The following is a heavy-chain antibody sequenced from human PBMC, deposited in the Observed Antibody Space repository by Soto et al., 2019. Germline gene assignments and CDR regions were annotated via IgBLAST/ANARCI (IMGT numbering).Heavy chain of an antibody. J-gene: IGHJ6*02. CDR2: IIPIFGTA. D-gene: IGHD3-3*01. CDR1: GGTFSSYA. Sequence: SVKVSCKASGGTFSSYAISWVRQAPGQGLEWMGRIIPIFGTANYAQKFQGRVTITADESTSTAYMELSSLRSEDTAVYYCARGIGITIFGVVTPPAYMDVWGQGTTVTVSS. V-gene: IGHV1-69*13. CDR3: ARGIGITIFGVVTPPAYMDV.